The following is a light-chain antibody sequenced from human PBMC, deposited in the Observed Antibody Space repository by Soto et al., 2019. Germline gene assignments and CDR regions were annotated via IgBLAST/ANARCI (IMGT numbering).Light chain of an antibody. V-gene: IGLV2-14*01. CDR1: SSDVGGYNY. CDR2: EVS. J-gene: IGLJ1*01. Sequence: QSVLTQPASVSGSPGQSITISCTGTSSDVGGYNYVSWYQQHPGKAPKLMIYEVSNRPSGVSNCFSGSKSGNTASLTISGLQAEDEADYYCSSYTSSSTLGVFGTGTKVTVL. CDR3: SSYTSSSTLGV.